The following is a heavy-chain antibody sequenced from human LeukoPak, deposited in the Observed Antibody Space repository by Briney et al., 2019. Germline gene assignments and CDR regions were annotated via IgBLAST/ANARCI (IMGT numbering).Heavy chain of an antibody. Sequence: PGGSLRLSCAASGFTFSSYAMSWVRQAPGKGLEWIGYIYSSGSTNYNPSLNSRVTMSVDTSKNQFSLKLSSVTAADTAVYYCARVKSWSGYNALDYWGQGTLVTVSS. J-gene: IGHJ4*02. CDR1: GFTFSSYA. D-gene: IGHD3-3*01. CDR2: IYSSGST. V-gene: IGHV4-59*01. CDR3: ARVKSWSGYNALDY.